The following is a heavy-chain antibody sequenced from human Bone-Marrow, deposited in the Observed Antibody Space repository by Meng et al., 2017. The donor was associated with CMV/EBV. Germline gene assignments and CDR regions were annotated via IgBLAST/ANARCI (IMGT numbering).Heavy chain of an antibody. D-gene: IGHD1-26*01. CDR3: AKDVEYSGSYLAY. J-gene: IGHJ4*02. V-gene: IGHV3-53*05. CDR2: IYSGGST. Sequence: GESLKISCAASGFTVSSNYMSWVRQAPGKGLEWVSVIYSGGSTYYADSVKGRFTISRDNSKNSLYLQMNSLRAEDTALYYCAKDVEYSGSYLAYWGPGKRVTGAS. CDR1: GFTVSSNY.